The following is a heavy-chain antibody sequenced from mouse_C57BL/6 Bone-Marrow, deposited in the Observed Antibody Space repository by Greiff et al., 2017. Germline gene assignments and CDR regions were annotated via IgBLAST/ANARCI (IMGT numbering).Heavy chain of an antibody. V-gene: IGHV1-55*01. CDR1: GYTFTSYW. CDR3: ARRDYYGSSNVGYYFDY. Sequence: QVQLQQPGAELVKPGASVKMSCKASGYTFTSYWITWVKQRPGQGLEWIGDIFPGSGSTNYNEKFKSKATLTVDTSSSTAYMQLSSLTSEDSAVYYCARRDYYGSSNVGYYFDYWGQGTTLTVSS. CDR2: IFPGSGST. J-gene: IGHJ2*01. D-gene: IGHD1-1*01.